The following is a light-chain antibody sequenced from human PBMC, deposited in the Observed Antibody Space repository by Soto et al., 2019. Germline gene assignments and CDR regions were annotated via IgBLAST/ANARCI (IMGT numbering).Light chain of an antibody. V-gene: IGLV2-8*01. J-gene: IGLJ2*01. CDR1: ISDGGGYNY. CDR2: EVS. Sequence: QSVLTQPPSASGSPGQSITISCTGNISDGGGYNYVSWYQQHPGKAPTLMIYEVSKRPSGVPDRFSGSKSSNTASLTVSGLQAEDDADYYCSSYAGSNIVVFGGGTKLTVL. CDR3: SSYAGSNIVV.